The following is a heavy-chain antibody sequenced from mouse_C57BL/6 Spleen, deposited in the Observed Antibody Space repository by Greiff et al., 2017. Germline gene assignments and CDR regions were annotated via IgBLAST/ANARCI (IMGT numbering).Heavy chain of an antibody. CDR1: GYAFSSYW. Sequence: VKLMESGAELVKPGASVKISCKASGYAFSSYWMNWVKQRPGKGLEWIGQIYPGDGDTNYNGKFKGKATLTADKSSSTAYMQLSSLTSEDSAVYFCARESLGKRDHFVLWGRDTSLTVSS. J-gene: IGHJ2*02. CDR3: ARESLGKRDHFVL. CDR2: IYPGDGDT. V-gene: IGHV1-80*01. D-gene: IGHD4-1*01.